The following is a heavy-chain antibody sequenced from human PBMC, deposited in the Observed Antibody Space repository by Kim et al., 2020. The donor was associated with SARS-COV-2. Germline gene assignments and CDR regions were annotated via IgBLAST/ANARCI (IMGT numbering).Heavy chain of an antibody. V-gene: IGHV1-3*01. J-gene: IGHJ3*02. CDR3: ARGRQWLVYLSHDAFDI. D-gene: IGHD6-19*01. Sequence: FQGRVTITRDTSASTAYMELSSLRSEDTAVYYCARGRQWLVYLSHDAFDIWGQGTMVTVSS.